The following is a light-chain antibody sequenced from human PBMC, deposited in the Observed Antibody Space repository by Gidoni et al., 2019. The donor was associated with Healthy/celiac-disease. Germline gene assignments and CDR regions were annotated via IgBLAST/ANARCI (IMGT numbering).Light chain of an antibody. CDR2: AAS. CDR1: QSINSY. V-gene: IGKV1-39*01. J-gene: IGKJ2*01. CDR3: QQSYSRT. Sequence: DLQMTQSPFSLSASVGDRVTITCRASQSINSYLNWYQQKPGKAPKLLIYAASSLQSGVPSRFSGSGSGTDFTRTISSLQPEDFATYYCQQSYSRTFGQGTKLEIK.